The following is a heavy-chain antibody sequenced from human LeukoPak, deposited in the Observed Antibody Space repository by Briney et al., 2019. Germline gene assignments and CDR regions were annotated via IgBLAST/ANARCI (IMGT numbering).Heavy chain of an antibody. Sequence: ASVKVSCKASGYTFTSYGISWVGQAPGQGLGWRGWTSAYNGNTNYAQKLQGRVTMTTDTSTSTAYMELRSLRSDDTAVYYCARDYRSDYGSGSHLDYWGQGTLVTVSS. CDR1: GYTFTSYG. V-gene: IGHV1-18*01. CDR2: TSAYNGNT. J-gene: IGHJ4*02. CDR3: ARDYRSDYGSGSHLDY. D-gene: IGHD3-10*01.